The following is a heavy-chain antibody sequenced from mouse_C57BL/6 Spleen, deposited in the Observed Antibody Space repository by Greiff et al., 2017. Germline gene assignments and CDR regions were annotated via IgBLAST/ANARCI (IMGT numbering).Heavy chain of an antibody. D-gene: IGHD2-5*01. J-gene: IGHJ4*01. CDR2: IYPGDGDT. CDR1: GYAFSSSW. Sequence: QVQLQQSGPELVKPGASVKISCKASGYAFSSSWMNWVKQRPGKGLEWIGRIYPGDGDTNYNGKFKGKATLTADKSSSTAYMQLSSLPSEDSAVYFGARSGYSKVYAMDYWGQGTSVPVSS. V-gene: IGHV1-82*01. CDR3: ARSGYSKVYAMDY.